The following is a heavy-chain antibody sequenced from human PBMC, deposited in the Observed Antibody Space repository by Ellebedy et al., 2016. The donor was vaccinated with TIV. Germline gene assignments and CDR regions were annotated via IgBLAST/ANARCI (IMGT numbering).Heavy chain of an antibody. V-gene: IGHV1-69*04. CDR2: IIPILGIA. J-gene: IGHJ5*02. CDR1: GYTFTTYA. D-gene: IGHD6-19*01. CDR3: AREPSGVGWYDSSWFDP. Sequence: AASVKVSCKAAGYTFTTYAIHWVRQAPGQGLEWMGRIIPILGIANYAQKFQGRVTITADKSTSTAYMELSSLRSEDTAVYYCAREPSGVGWYDSSWFDPWGQGTLVTVSS.